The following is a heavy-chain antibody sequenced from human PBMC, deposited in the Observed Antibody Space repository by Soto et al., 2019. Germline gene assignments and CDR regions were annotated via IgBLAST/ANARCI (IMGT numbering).Heavy chain of an antibody. CDR1: GFTFSDHY. CDR3: ARVSEEEGYSGYGFGDY. J-gene: IGHJ4*02. D-gene: IGHD5-12*01. V-gene: IGHV3-72*01. CDR2: TRNKANSYTT. Sequence: EMQLVESGGGLVQPGGSLRLSCAASGFTFSDHYMDWVRQAPGKGLEWVGRTRNKANSYTTEYAASVKGRFTISRDDSKNSLYLQMNSLKTEDTAVYYCARVSEEEGYSGYGFGDYWGQGTLVTVSS.